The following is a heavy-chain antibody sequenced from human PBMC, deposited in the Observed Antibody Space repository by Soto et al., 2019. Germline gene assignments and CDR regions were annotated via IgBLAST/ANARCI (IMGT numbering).Heavy chain of an antibody. CDR3: ARDRPSAVSRAFDI. CDR1: GFTFSSYG. V-gene: IGHV3-48*01. J-gene: IGHJ3*02. CDR2: ISSGSSTI. D-gene: IGHD1-20*01. Sequence: GGSLRLSCAASGFTFSSYGMNWVRQAPGKGLEWLSYISSGSSTIYYADSVKGRFTISRDNAKNSLSLQMNSLRAEDTAVYYCARDRPSAVSRAFDIWAQGKMVTVPS.